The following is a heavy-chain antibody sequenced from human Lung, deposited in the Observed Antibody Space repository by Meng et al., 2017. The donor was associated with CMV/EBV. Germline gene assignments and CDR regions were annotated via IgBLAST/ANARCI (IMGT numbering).Heavy chain of an antibody. J-gene: IGHJ6*02. CDR2: IYYSGST. V-gene: IGHV4-59*01. CDR3: ARNSPAAPHYYYYGMDV. Sequence: SETLSLXCTVSGGSISSYYWSWIRQPPGKGLEWIGYIYYSGSTNYNPSLKGRVTISVDTSKNQFSLKLSSVTAADTAVYYCARNSPAAPHYYYYGMDVWGQGTXVTVSS. D-gene: IGHD2-2*01. CDR1: GGSISSYY.